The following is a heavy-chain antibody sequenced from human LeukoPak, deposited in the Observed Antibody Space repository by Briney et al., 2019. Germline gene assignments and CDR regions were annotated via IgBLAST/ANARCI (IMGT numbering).Heavy chain of an antibody. Sequence: GGSLRLSCAASGFTFSSYWMSWVRQAPGKGLEWVSYISSSGSTIYYADSVKGRFTISRDDAKNSLYLQMNSLRAEDTAVYYCAELGITMIGGVWGKGTTVTISS. J-gene: IGHJ6*04. CDR2: ISSSGSTI. CDR3: AELGITMIGGV. D-gene: IGHD3-10*02. CDR1: GFTFSSYW. V-gene: IGHV3-48*03.